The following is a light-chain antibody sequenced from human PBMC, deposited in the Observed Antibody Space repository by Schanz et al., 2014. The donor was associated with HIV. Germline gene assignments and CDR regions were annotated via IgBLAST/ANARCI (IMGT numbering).Light chain of an antibody. CDR2: DVT. CDR3: SSLSTSGAPL. CDR1: SSDVGGYNY. V-gene: IGLV2-14*01. J-gene: IGLJ1*01. Sequence: QSALTQPASVSGSPGQSITISCIGTSSDVGGYNYVSWYQEYPGKAPKLMIYDVTYRPSGVSNRFSGSKSGNTASLTIYDLQREDEADYYCSSLSTSGAPLFGTGTKLTVL.